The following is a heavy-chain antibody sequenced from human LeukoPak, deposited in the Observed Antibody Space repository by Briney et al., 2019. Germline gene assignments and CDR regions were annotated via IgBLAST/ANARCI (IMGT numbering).Heavy chain of an antibody. D-gene: IGHD6-13*01. J-gene: IGHJ4*02. CDR3: ARVEGGSSSISYYFDY. CDR2: INPSGGST. Sequence: GASVKVSCKASGGTFSSYAISWVRQAPGQGLEWMGIINPSGGSTSYAQKFQGRVTMTRDTSTSTVYMELSSLRSEDTAVYYCARVEGGSSSISYYFDYWGQGTLVTVSS. CDR1: GGTFSSYA. V-gene: IGHV1-46*01.